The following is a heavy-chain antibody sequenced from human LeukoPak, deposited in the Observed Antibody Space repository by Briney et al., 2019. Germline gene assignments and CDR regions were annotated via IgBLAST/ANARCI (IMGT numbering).Heavy chain of an antibody. V-gene: IGHV7-4-1*02. CDR2: INTNTGNP. D-gene: IGHD6-19*01. Sequence: ASVKVSCKASGYTFTSYTLNWVRQAPGQGLEWMGWINTNTGNPTYAQGFTGRFVFSLDTALSTAYLQISSLKTEDTAVYFCARGNRAVGVDSWGQGTLVTVSS. CDR3: ARGNRAVGVDS. J-gene: IGHJ4*02. CDR1: GYTFTSYT.